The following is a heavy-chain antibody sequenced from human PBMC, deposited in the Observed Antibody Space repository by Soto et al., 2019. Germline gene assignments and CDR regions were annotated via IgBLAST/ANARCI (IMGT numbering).Heavy chain of an antibody. CDR2: INAGNGNT. CDR3: ARDQAAAGRGYYYGMDV. D-gene: IGHD6-13*01. J-gene: IGHJ6*02. CDR1: GYTFTSYA. Sequence: ASVKVSCKASGYTFTSYAMHWVRQAPGQRLEWMGWINAGNGNTKYSQKFQGRVTITRDTSASTAYMELSSLRSEDTAVYYCARDQAAAGRGYYYGMDVWGQGTTVTVSS. V-gene: IGHV1-3*01.